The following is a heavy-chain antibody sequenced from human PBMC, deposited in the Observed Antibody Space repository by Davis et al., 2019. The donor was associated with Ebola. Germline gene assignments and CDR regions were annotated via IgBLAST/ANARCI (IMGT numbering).Heavy chain of an antibody. V-gene: IGHV5-51*01. D-gene: IGHD3-10*01. J-gene: IGHJ4*02. CDR3: ARMGKSYYDSLWDY. CDR2: IFPDDSDA. CDR1: GYGFTNYW. Sequence: GGSLRLSCKGSGYGFTNYWIGWVRQMPGKGLEWMGFIFPDDSDATYSPSFRGQVTISADKSIKTAFLQWSSLKASDTAMYYCARMGKSYYDSLWDYWGQGTLVTVSS.